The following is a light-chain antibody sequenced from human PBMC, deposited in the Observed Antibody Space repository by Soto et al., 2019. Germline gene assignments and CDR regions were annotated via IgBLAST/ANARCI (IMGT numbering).Light chain of an antibody. J-gene: IGLJ2*01. CDR1: TIGSKI. CDR2: DDS. V-gene: IGLV3-21*02. Sequence: SSELTQPPSVSVAPGQTARITCGGNTIGSKIVHWYQQKPGQAPVLVVYDDSDRPSGIPERFSGSNSGNTATLTISRVEAGDEADYYCQVWDSSSDHVVFGGGTQLTVL. CDR3: QVWDSSSDHVV.